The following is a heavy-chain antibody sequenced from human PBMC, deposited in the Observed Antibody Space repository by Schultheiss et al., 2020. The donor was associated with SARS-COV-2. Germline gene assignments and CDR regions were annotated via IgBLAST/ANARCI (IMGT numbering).Heavy chain of an antibody. CDR2: IGTAGDT. V-gene: IGHV3-13*01. J-gene: IGHJ5*02. CDR1: GFTFSSYD. D-gene: IGHD3-10*01. CDR3: TRASDLWFGEFDGRQSFDP. Sequence: GESLKISCAASGFTFSSYDMHWVRQATGKGLEWVSAIGTAGDTYYPGSVKGRFTISRENAKNSLYLQMNSLRAGDTAVYYCTRASDLWFGEFDGRQSFDPWGQGTLVTVSS.